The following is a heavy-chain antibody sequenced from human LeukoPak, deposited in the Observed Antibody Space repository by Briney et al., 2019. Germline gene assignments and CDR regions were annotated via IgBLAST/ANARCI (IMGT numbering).Heavy chain of an antibody. CDR2: IYSGGST. D-gene: IGHD1-26*01. J-gene: IGHJ3*02. CDR3: ARELKVGASAAFDI. Sequence: GGSLRLSCAASGFTVSSNYMSWVRQAPGKGLEWVSVIYSGGSTYYADSVKGRFTISRDNSKNTLYLQMNSLRAEDTAVYYCARELKVGASAAFDIWGQGTMVTVSS. V-gene: IGHV3-53*01. CDR1: GFTVSSNY.